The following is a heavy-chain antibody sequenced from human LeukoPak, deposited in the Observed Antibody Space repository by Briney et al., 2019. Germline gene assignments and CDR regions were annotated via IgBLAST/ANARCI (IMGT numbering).Heavy chain of an antibody. Sequence: ASVKVSCKASGYTFTSYGISWVRQAPGQGLEWMGWISAYNGNTNYAQKLQGRVTMTTDTSTSTAYMELRSLRSDDTAVYYCAREVDSSSWYGGDAFDIWGQGTMVTVSS. V-gene: IGHV1-18*01. CDR3: AREVDSSSWYGGDAFDI. CDR1: GYTFTSYG. J-gene: IGHJ3*02. D-gene: IGHD6-13*01. CDR2: ISAYNGNT.